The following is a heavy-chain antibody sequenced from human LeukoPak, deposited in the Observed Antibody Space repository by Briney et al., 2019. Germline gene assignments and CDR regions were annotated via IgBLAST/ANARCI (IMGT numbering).Heavy chain of an antibody. D-gene: IGHD2-21*02. V-gene: IGHV3-23*01. Sequence: GGSLRLSCAASGFTFSSNAMGWVRQAPGKGLEWVSSIKGGGGDPFYADSVKGRFTISRDNSKNTLFLQLNSLGAEDTAVYYCAKGGHDFNPFYWWGQGTLVTVSS. CDR3: AKGGHDFNPFYW. CDR1: GFTFSSNA. J-gene: IGHJ4*02. CDR2: IKGGGGDP.